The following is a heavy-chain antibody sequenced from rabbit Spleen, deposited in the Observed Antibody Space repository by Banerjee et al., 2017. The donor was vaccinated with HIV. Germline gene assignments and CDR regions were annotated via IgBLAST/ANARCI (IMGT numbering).Heavy chain of an antibody. J-gene: IGHJ4*01. CDR3: ARDAGSGAYIDVYFDL. D-gene: IGHD8-1*01. CDR1: GFSFSSSYW. V-gene: IGHV1S45*01. Sequence: QEQLEESGGDLVKPEGSLTLTCTASGFSFSSSYWICWVRQAPGKGLEWIGCISSSSRSTYYASWVNGRFTISSHNAQNTLYLQLNSLTVADTATYFCARDAGSGAYIDVYFDLWGPGTLVTVS. CDR2: ISSSSRST.